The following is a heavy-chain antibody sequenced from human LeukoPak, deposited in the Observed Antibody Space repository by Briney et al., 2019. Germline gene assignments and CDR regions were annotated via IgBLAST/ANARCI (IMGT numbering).Heavy chain of an antibody. Sequence: GGSLRLSCAASEFTFSSYAMPWVRQAPGKGLEFVSAISSNGDITFYANAVKGRFTISRDNSKNTLYLQMGSLRSDDTAVYYCARVGKYDLGWFECFDYWGQGTLVTVSS. CDR2: ISSNGDIT. D-gene: IGHD4-23*01. CDR3: ARVGKYDLGWFECFDY. V-gene: IGHV3-64*01. CDR1: EFTFSSYA. J-gene: IGHJ4*02.